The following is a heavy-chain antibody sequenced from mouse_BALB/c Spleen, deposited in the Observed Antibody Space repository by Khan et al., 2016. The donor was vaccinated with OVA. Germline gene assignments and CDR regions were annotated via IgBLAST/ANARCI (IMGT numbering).Heavy chain of an antibody. CDR1: GYSITNGYF. CDR3: ARGGSSGPAWFTY. V-gene: IGHV3-6*02. J-gene: IGHJ3*01. CDR2: IRYDGNT. Sequence: VQLKQSGPGLVKPSQSLSLTCSVTGYSITNGYFWNWIRQFPGNNLEWMGYIRYDGNTNYNPSLKNRISITSDTSKNQFFLNLHSVTPEDTATYYCARGGSSGPAWFTYWGQGTLVTVSA. D-gene: IGHD3-1*01.